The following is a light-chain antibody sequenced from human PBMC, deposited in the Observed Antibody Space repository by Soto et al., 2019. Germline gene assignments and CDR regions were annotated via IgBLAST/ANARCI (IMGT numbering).Light chain of an antibody. CDR3: QQYNRYWT. V-gene: IGKV1-5*01. J-gene: IGKJ1*01. Sequence: DIQTTQSPSTLSASVGDRVTITCRASQSISVWLAWYQQKPGKAPKLLIYHASNLESGVPSRFSGTGSGTEFTLTISSLQPDDFATYYCQQYNRYWTFGQGTKVDIK. CDR2: HAS. CDR1: QSISVW.